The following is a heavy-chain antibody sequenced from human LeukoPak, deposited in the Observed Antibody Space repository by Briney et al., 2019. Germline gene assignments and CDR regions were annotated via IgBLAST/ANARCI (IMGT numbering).Heavy chain of an antibody. D-gene: IGHD3-16*02. CDR2: IYPDDSDT. CDR1: GYSLSGYW. V-gene: IGHV5-51*01. Sequence: GESLNISCKGSGYSLSGYWIAWVRQMPGKGLQWMGIIYPDDSDTRYSPSFQGQVTISADKSINTAYLQWSSLKASDTAMYYCARLSQDFDYWAREPWSPSPQ. J-gene: IGHJ4*02. CDR3: ARLSQDFDY.